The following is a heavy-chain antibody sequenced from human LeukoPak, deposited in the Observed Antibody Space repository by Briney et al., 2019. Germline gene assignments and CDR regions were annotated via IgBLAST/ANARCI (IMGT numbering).Heavy chain of an antibody. D-gene: IGHD2-21*02. CDR3: ARNGVYCGGDCYADAFDI. Sequence: GASVKVSCKASGGTFSSYAISWVRQAPGQGLEWMGGIIPIFGTANYAQKFQGRVTITADKSTSTAYMELRSLRSDDTAVYYCARNGVYCGGDCYADAFDIWGQGTMVTVSS. CDR1: GGTFSSYA. J-gene: IGHJ3*02. CDR2: IIPIFGTA. V-gene: IGHV1-69*06.